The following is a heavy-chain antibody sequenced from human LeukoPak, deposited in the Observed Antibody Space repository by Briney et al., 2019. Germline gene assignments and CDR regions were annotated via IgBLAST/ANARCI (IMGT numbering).Heavy chain of an antibody. Sequence: SETLSLTCTVSGVSISGSTYFWAWIRQPPGKGLEWIGSIYHTESTSYNPSLKSRVTISVDTSKNQFSLKLNSVTAADTAVYYCARETYSSGWSPNWFDPWGQGTLVTVSS. CDR3: ARETYSSGWSPNWFDP. CDR1: GVSISGSTYF. V-gene: IGHV4-39*07. D-gene: IGHD6-19*01. CDR2: IYHTEST. J-gene: IGHJ5*02.